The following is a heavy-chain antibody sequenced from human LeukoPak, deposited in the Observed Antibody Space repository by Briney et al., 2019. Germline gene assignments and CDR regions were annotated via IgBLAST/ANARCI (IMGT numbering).Heavy chain of an antibody. CDR2: IIPIFGTA. Sequence: ASVKVSCKASGGTFSSYAISWVRQAPGQGLEWMGGIIPIFGTANYAQKFQGRVTITTDESTSTAYMELSSLGSEDTAVYYCANRYGDAGDYWGQGTLVTVSS. CDR1: GGTFSSYA. V-gene: IGHV1-69*05. D-gene: IGHD4-17*01. CDR3: ANRYGDAGDY. J-gene: IGHJ4*02.